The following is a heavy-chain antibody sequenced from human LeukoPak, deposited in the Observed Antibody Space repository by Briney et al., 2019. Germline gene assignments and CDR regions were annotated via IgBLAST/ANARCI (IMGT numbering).Heavy chain of an antibody. D-gene: IGHD3-22*01. Sequence: PGGSLRLSCAASGFTFSSYAVSWVRQAPGKGLEWVSAISGSGGSTYYADSVKGRFTISRDNSKNTLYLQMTSLRAEDTAVYYCANQYYDSSGYYYAEHWGQGTLVTVSS. CDR1: GFTFSSYA. CDR2: ISGSGGST. V-gene: IGHV3-23*01. J-gene: IGHJ1*01. CDR3: ANQYYDSSGYYYAEH.